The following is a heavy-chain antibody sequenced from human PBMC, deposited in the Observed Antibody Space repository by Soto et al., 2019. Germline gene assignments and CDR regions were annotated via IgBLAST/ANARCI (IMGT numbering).Heavy chain of an antibody. Sequence: SQTLSLTCAISGDSVSSNTAAWNWIRSSPSRGLEWLGRTYYRSNWRHDYAVSVKSRITVNPDTSKNHFSLQLNSVAPDDTAVYYCARGVAGTGFDLWGQGTLVTVSS. V-gene: IGHV6-1*01. CDR3: ARGVAGTGFDL. CDR1: GDSVSSNTAA. J-gene: IGHJ4*02. D-gene: IGHD6-19*01. CDR2: TYYRSNWRH.